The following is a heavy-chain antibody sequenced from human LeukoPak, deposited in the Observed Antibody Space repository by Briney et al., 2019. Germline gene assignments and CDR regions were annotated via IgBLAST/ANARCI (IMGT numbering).Heavy chain of an antibody. CDR3: ARDSGIRTVDY. D-gene: IGHD3-10*01. V-gene: IGHV3-7*01. J-gene: IGHJ4*02. Sequence: GGSLRLSCAASGFTFSSYWMSWVRQTPGKGLEWVANIKEDGSEEYYVDSVKGRFTCSRDNAKNSLYLQMNSLRAEDTAVYYRARDSGIRTVDYWGQGTLVTVSS. CDR1: GFTFSSYW. CDR2: IKEDGSEE.